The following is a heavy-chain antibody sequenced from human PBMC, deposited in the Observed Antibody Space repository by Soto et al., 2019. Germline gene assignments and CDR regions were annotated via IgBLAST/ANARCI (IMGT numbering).Heavy chain of an antibody. J-gene: IGHJ4*02. CDR2: ISAYNGNT. Sequence: ASVKVSCKASGYTFTSYGISWVRQAPGQGLEWMGWISAYNGNTNYAQKLRGRVTMTTDTSTSTAYMELRSLRSDDTAVYYCARCVFYYDSSGYPAYFDYWGQGTLVTVSS. V-gene: IGHV1-18*01. CDR3: ARCVFYYDSSGYPAYFDY. CDR1: GYTFTSYG. D-gene: IGHD3-22*01.